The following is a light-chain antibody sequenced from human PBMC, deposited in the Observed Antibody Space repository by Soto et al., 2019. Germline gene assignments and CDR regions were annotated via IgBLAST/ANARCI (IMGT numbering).Light chain of an antibody. V-gene: IGKV3D-15*01. CDR2: VAS. J-gene: IGKJ5*01. Sequence: EIVMTQSPATLSVSPGERVTLSCGASQSISSKLAWYQQKPGQAPRLLIYVASIRATGIPARYSGSGFWTEFTLTISSLQSEDFAVYYCQQYNNWPPFTFGQGTRLEIK. CDR3: QQYNNWPPFT. CDR1: QSISSK.